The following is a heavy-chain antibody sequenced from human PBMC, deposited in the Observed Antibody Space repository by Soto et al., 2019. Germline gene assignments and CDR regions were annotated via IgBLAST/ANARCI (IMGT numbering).Heavy chain of an antibody. Sequence: QVHLVQCGAEVKRPGASVKVSCKVSGYTLTALSVHWVRQTPGKGLEWLGGFDPEDGETVYAQKFQGRVSMTEDTPTDTAYMELSSLRSEDTAVYYCATLKSNYYYYYGMDVWGQGTTVTVSS. D-gene: IGHD4-4*01. CDR2: FDPEDGET. J-gene: IGHJ6*02. V-gene: IGHV1-24*01. CDR1: GYTLTALS. CDR3: ATLKSNYYYYYGMDV.